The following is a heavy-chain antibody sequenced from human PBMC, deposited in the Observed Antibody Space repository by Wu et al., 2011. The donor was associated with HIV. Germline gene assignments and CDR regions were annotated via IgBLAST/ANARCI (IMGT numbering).Heavy chain of an antibody. Sequence: QVQLVQSGAEVKKPGSSVKVSCKASGGTFTSYAVSWVRLAPGHGLEWMGEIIPLSGTAKYAQKFRGRVTITTDDSTSTGYMELTSLRSEDTAVYYCASQNPDLVVVVAATHAPDAFDIWGQGTMVTVSS. CDR1: GGTFTSYA. CDR2: IIPLSGTA. CDR3: ASQNPDLVVVVAATHAPDAFDI. D-gene: IGHD2-15*01. V-gene: IGHV1-69*05. J-gene: IGHJ3*02.